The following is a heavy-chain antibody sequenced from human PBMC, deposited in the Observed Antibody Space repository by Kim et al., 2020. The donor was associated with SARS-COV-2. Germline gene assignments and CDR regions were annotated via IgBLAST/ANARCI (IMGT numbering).Heavy chain of an antibody. CDR3: ARAPGSGLVLVYDY. CDR1: GYTFTGYY. V-gene: IGHV1-2*02. D-gene: IGHD6-19*01. Sequence: ASVKVSCKASGYTFTGYYLHWVRQAPGQGLEWMGWINPNSGDTNCAQKFQGRVTMTGDTSISTAYIELSRLRSDDTAVYYCARAPGSGLVLVYDYWGQGTLVTVSS. CDR2: INPNSGDT. J-gene: IGHJ4*02.